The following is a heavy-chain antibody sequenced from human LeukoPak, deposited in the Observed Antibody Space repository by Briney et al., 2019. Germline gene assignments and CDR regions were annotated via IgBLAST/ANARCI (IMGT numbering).Heavy chain of an antibody. CDR1: GGSISSSSYY. CDR2: IYYSGST. V-gene: IGHV4-39*07. Sequence: SETLSLTCTVSGGSISSSSYYWGWIRQPPGKGLEWIGSIYYSGSTYYNPSLKSRVTISVDTSKNQFSLKLSSVTAADTAVYYCARGERLGPDIWGQGTMVTVSS. J-gene: IGHJ3*02. D-gene: IGHD3-16*01. CDR3: ARGERLGPDI.